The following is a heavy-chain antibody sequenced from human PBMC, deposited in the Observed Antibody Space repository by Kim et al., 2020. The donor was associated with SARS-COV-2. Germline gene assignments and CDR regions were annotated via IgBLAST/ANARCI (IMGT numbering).Heavy chain of an antibody. V-gene: IGHV5-51*01. CDR1: GYSFTSYW. Sequence: GESLKISCKGSGYSFTSYWIGWVRQMPGKGLEWMGIIYPGDSDTRYSPSFQGQVTISADKSISTAYLQWSSLKASDTAMYYCARHSDYYGSGSYSQGQKYYYGMDVWGQGTTVTVSS. J-gene: IGHJ6*02. CDR2: IYPGDSDT. CDR3: ARHSDYYGSGSYSQGQKYYYGMDV. D-gene: IGHD3-10*01.